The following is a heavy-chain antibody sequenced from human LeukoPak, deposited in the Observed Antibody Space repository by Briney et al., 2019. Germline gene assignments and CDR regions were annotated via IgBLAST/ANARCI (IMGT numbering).Heavy chain of an antibody. CDR2: IYYSGST. CDR1: GGYISTSNYY. Sequence: PSETLSLTCTVSGGYISTSNYYWGWIRQSPGKGLEWIGNIYYSGSTYYNPSLKSRVSLSIDTSMNQFSLKVNSLTVADTAVYYCARASPFIVVVPAAIWFDPWGQGTLVTVSS. V-gene: IGHV4-39*01. J-gene: IGHJ5*02. CDR3: ARASPFIVVVPAAIWFDP. D-gene: IGHD2-2*01.